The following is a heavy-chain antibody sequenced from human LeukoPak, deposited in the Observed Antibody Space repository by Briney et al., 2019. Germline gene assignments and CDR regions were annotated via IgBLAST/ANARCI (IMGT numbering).Heavy chain of an antibody. CDR1: GFTFSSYS. CDR3: ARSQWLVRGYYFDY. Sequence: GGSLRLSCAASGFTFSSYSMNWVRQAPGKGLEWVSYISSSSSTIYYADSVKGRFTISRDNAKNSLYLQMNSLRAEDMAVYYCARSQWLVRGYYFDYWGQGTVVTVSS. CDR2: ISSSSSTI. J-gene: IGHJ4*02. V-gene: IGHV3-48*01. D-gene: IGHD6-19*01.